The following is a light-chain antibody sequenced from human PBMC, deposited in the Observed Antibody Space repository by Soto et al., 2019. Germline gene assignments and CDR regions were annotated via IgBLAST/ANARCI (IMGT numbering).Light chain of an antibody. CDR3: QQYYSYLLT. CDR2: SAS. CDR1: QGISIY. J-gene: IGKJ4*01. Sequence: AIRMTQSPSSLSASTGDRVTITCRASQGISIYLAWYQQKPGKAPKLLIYSASTLQSGVPSRFRGSGSGTDFTLTISCLQSEDFATYYCQQYYSYLLTFGGGTKVEIK. V-gene: IGKV1-8*01.